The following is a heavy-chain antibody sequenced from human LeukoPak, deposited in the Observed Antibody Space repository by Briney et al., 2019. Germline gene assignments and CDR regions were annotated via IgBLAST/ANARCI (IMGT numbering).Heavy chain of an antibody. CDR3: ARDSRIAATGVNAFDI. V-gene: IGHV1-2*02. J-gene: IGHJ3*02. D-gene: IGHD6-13*01. CDR1: GYTFTGYY. CDR2: INPNSGGT. Sequence: ASVKVSCKASGYTFTGYYMHWVRQAPGQGLEWMGWINPNSGGTNYAQKFQGRVTMTRDTSISTAYMELSRLRSDDTAVYYCARDSRIAATGVNAFDIWGQGTMVTVSS.